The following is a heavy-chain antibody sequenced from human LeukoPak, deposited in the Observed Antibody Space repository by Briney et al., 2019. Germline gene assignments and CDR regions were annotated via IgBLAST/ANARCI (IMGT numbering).Heavy chain of an antibody. V-gene: IGHV4-61*01. D-gene: IGHD5-18*01. CDR3: ARDPVVYSYGYG. Sequence: SETLSLTCTVSGGSVSSGSYHWSWIRQPPGKGLEWIGYIYYSGSTNYNPSLKSRVTISVDTSKNQFSLKLSSVTAADTAVYYCARDPVVYSYGYGWGQGTLVTVSS. CDR2: IYYSGST. J-gene: IGHJ4*02. CDR1: GGSVSSGSYH.